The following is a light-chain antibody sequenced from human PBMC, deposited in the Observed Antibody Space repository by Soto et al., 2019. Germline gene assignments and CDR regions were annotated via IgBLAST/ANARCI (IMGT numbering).Light chain of an antibody. Sequence: QSVLTQPASVSGSPGQSIAISCTGTSSDVGGYNYVSWHQQHPGKAPKVLISVVSNRPSGVSNRFSGSKSGNTASLTISGLQAEDEADYYRRSNRSGGMFVFRSGNK. V-gene: IGLV2-14*01. CDR3: RSNRSGGMFV. J-gene: IGLJ6*01. CDR1: SSDVGGYNY. CDR2: VVS.